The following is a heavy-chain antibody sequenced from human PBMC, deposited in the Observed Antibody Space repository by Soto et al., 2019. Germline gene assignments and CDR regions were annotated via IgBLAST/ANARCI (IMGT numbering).Heavy chain of an antibody. CDR1: GFTFSSYG. V-gene: IGHV3-30*18. Sequence: GGSLRLSCAASGFTFSSYGMHWVRQAPCKGLEWVAVISYDGSNKYCADSVKGRFTISRDNSKNTLYLHMNSLRAEDTAVYYCAKTIAVADYYFDYWDQGTLVTVSS. CDR2: ISYDGSNK. J-gene: IGHJ4*02. D-gene: IGHD6-19*01. CDR3: AKTIAVADYYFDY.